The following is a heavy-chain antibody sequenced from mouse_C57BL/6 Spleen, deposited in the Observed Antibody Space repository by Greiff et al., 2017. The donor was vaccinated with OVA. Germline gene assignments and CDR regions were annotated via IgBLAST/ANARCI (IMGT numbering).Heavy chain of an antibody. D-gene: IGHD2-4*01. Sequence: QVQLQQPGAELVMPGASVKLSCKASGYTFTSYWMHWVKQRPGQGLEWIGEIDPSDSYTNYNQKFKGKSTLTVDKSSSTAYMQLSSLTSEDSAVYYCARGYDYDQYYFDDWGQGTTLTVSS. J-gene: IGHJ2*01. V-gene: IGHV1-69*01. CDR1: GYTFTSYW. CDR2: IDPSDSYT. CDR3: ARGYDYDQYYFDD.